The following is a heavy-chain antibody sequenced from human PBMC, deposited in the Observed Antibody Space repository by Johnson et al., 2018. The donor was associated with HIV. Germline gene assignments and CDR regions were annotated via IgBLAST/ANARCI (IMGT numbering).Heavy chain of an antibody. CDR3: AKETRDSRSAFDI. J-gene: IGHJ3*02. CDR1: GFSFSSYG. D-gene: IGHD3-22*01. CDR2: IQYDGSSK. Sequence: HVQLVESGGGVVQPGGSLTLSCAASGFSFSSYGIHWVRQAPGKGLEWVTFIQYDGSSKYSADSVKGRFIISRDISKKTVFLQMNSLRPEDTAVYYCAKETRDSRSAFDIWGQGTMVTVSS. V-gene: IGHV3-30*02.